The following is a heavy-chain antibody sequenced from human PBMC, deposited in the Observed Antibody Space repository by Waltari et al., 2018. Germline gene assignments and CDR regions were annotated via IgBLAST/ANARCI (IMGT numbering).Heavy chain of an antibody. CDR3: ARALWRVGTRGDFFDI. CDR1: GDSLAPNY. D-gene: IGHD1-7*01. Sequence: QAQLRESGPGLVTSSEPLSLTCSVSGDSLAPNYWSWIRQSPGKGLEGIGYVQSSGSTDYNPSFRGRVTMSADASKNQFSLTLKSLTAADTATYFCARALWRVGTRGDFFDIWGRGTTVTVS. V-gene: IGHV4-59*01. J-gene: IGHJ3*02. CDR2: VQSSGST.